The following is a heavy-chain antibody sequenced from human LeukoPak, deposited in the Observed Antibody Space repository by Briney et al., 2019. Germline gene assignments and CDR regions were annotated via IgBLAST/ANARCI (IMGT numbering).Heavy chain of an antibody. Sequence: PGGSLRLSCAASGFTFSSYWMSWVRQAPGRGLEWVANIKQDGSEKYYVDSVKGRFTISRDNAKNSLYLQMNSLRAEDTAVYYCAREMYYYDSSGYYWRDAFDIWGQGTMVTVSS. D-gene: IGHD3-22*01. V-gene: IGHV3-7*01. J-gene: IGHJ3*02. CDR3: AREMYYYDSSGYYWRDAFDI. CDR2: IKQDGSEK. CDR1: GFTFSSYW.